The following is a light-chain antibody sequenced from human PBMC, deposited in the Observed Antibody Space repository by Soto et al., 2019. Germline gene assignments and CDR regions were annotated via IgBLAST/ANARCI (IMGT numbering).Light chain of an antibody. CDR3: SSYTSASALL. CDR2: EVS. Sequence: QSALTQPASVSGSPGQSITISCTGTSSDVGGYNYVSWYQQHPGKAPKLMIFEVSNQPSGVSYRFSGSKSGNTASLTISGLQAEDEADYYCSSYTSASALLFGTGTKLTVL. CDR1: SSDVGGYNY. V-gene: IGLV2-14*01. J-gene: IGLJ1*01.